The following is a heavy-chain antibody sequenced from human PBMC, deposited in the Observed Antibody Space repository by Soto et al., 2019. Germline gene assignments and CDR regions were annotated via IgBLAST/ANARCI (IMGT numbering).Heavy chain of an antibody. CDR2: IWSDGSDQ. D-gene: IGHD3-10*01. CDR3: ATEPRMSSRGRGGMDV. V-gene: IGHV3-33*01. CDR1: GFSIRTYG. J-gene: IGHJ6*02. Sequence: QVELVESGGGVVQPGKSLRLSCVASGFSIRTYGMHWVRQAPGKGLERVAVIWSDGSDQLYADSMKGRLTISRDNAKNTLYLQVNSLSADDTAAYFCATEPRMSSRGRGGMDVWGHGTTVIVSS.